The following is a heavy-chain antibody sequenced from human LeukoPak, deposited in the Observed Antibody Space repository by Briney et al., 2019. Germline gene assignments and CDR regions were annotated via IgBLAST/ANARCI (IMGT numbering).Heavy chain of an antibody. D-gene: IGHD1-26*01. CDR2: IWYDGSNK. J-gene: IGHJ3*02. V-gene: IGHV3-33*01. CDR3: ARALGASDAFDI. Sequence: GGSLRLSCAASGFTFSSYGMHWVRQAPGKGLEWVAVIWYDGSNKYYADSVKGRFTISRDNSKNTLYLQMNSLRAEDTAVYHCARALGASDAFDIWGQGTMVTVSS. CDR1: GFTFSSYG.